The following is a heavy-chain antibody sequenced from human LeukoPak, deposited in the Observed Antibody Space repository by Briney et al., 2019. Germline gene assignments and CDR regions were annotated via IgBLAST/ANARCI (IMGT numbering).Heavy chain of an antibody. CDR2: ISSSSSYI. Sequence: NPGGSLRLSCEAPGFTFSSYWMSWVRQAPGKGLEWVSSISSSSSYIYYADSVKGRFTISRDNAKNSLYLQMNSLRAEDTAVYYCARDRVSSWSHWGQGTLVTVSS. CDR1: GFTFSSYW. V-gene: IGHV3-21*01. CDR3: ARDRVSSWSH. D-gene: IGHD6-13*01. J-gene: IGHJ4*02.